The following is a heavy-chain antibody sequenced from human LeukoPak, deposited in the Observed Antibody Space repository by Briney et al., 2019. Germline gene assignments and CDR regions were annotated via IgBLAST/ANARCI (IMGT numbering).Heavy chain of an antibody. CDR1: GGSMSSYY. Sequence: PSETLSLTCTVSGGSMSSYYWNWIRQPPGKGLEWIGYIHYSGSTSYNTSLKSRLTISIDTSKSQFSLNLTSVTAADTAVYFCAREARYCSSTSCYALGDYWGQGTLVTVSS. J-gene: IGHJ4*02. CDR3: AREARYCSSTSCYALGDY. CDR2: IHYSGST. D-gene: IGHD2-2*01. V-gene: IGHV4-59*01.